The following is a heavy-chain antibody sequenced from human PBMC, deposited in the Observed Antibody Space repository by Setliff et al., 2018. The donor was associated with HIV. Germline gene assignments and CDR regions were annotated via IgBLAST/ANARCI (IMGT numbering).Heavy chain of an antibody. CDR3: ARGYYNFWSGYYDSRFPNPIDAFDI. Sequence: ASVKVSCKASGYTFSSYGIRWVRQAPGQGVEWMGWTSAYNGNTNYAQKLQGRVTMTTDTSTSTAYMELRSLRSDDTAVYYCARGYYNFWSGYYDSRFPNPIDAFDIWGQGTMVTVSS. D-gene: IGHD3-3*01. J-gene: IGHJ3*02. V-gene: IGHV1-18*01. CDR2: TSAYNGNT. CDR1: GYTFSSYG.